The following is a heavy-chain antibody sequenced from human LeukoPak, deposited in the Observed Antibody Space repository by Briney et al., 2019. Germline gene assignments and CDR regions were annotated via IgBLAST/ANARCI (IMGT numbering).Heavy chain of an antibody. D-gene: IGHD2-2*01. CDR1: GYTFTSYG. V-gene: IGHV1-18*01. CDR2: ISAYNGNT. J-gene: IGHJ4*02. Sequence: ASVKVSCKASGYTFTSYGISWVRQAPGQGLEWMGWISAYNGNTNYAQTLQGRVTMTTDTSTSTAYMELRSLRSDDTAVYYCATQYCSSTSCYPYWVDYWGQGTLVTVSS. CDR3: ATQYCSSTSCYPYWVDY.